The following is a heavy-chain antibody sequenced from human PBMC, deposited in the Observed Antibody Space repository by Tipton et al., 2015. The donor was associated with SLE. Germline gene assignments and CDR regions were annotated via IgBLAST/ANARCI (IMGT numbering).Heavy chain of an antibody. CDR3: GRAAGYSYGYNYYYIDV. CDR2: MYDTGST. CDR1: GDSISNYY. D-gene: IGHD5-18*01. Sequence: TLSLTCTVSGDSISNYYWNWIRQPPGKGLEWTGYMYDTGSTSYSPSLKSRVTISVDTSKNQFSLKLSSVTAADTAVYYCGRAAGYSYGYNYYYIDVWGKGTTVTVSS. V-gene: IGHV4-59*01. J-gene: IGHJ6*03.